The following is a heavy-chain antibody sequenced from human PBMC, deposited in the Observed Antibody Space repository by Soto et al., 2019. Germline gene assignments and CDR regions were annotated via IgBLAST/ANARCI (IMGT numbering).Heavy chain of an antibody. D-gene: IGHD3-22*01. V-gene: IGHV1-8*01. J-gene: IGHJ6*02. CDR3: ARLMYYYDSSGYYQAHYYYGMDV. Sequence: QVQLVQSGAEVKKPGASVKVSCKASGYTFTSYDINWVRQATGQGLEWMGRMNPNSGNTGYAQKFQGRVTMTRNTSIHPAYMELSSLRSEDTAVYYCARLMYYYDSSGYYQAHYYYGMDVWGQGPTVTVSS. CDR1: GYTFTSYD. CDR2: MNPNSGNT.